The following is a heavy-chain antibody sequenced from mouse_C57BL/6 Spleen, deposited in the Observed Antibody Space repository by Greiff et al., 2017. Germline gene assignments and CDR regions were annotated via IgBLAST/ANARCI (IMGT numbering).Heavy chain of an antibody. CDR1: GFSLTSYG. J-gene: IGHJ2*01. CDR2: IWSGGST. Sequence: VQRVESGPGLVQPSQSLSITCTVSGFSLTSYGVHWVRQSPGKGLEWLGVIWSGGSTDYNAAFISRLSISKDNSKSQVFFKMNSLQADDTAIYYCARELTGHFDYWGQGTTLTVSS. CDR3: ARELTGHFDY. V-gene: IGHV2-2*01. D-gene: IGHD4-1*01.